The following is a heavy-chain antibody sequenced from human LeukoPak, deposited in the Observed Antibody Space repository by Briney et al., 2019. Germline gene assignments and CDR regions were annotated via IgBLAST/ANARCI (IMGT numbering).Heavy chain of an antibody. CDR2: IYSGGST. CDR1: GFTFSDYY. V-gene: IGHV3-53*01. J-gene: IGHJ4*02. CDR3: ARTYGDYVYILGY. D-gene: IGHD4-17*01. Sequence: PGGSLRLSCAASGFTFSDYYMSWIRQAPGKGLEWVSVIYSGGSTYYADSVKGRFTISRDNSKNTLYLQMNSLRAEDTAVYYCARTYGDYVYILGYWGQGTLVTVSS.